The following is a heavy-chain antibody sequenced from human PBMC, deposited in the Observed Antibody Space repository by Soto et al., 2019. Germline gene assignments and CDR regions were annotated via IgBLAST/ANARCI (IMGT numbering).Heavy chain of an antibody. Sequence: GGSLRLSCAASGFTFSGYAMSWVRQAPGKGLEWVSAISGSGGSTYYARSLKGRFTISGDNSKNTLYLKMSCLRAEDTAVYYCAKDKALTTMTTGVNYFDYWGQGTLVTVSS. D-gene: IGHD4-17*01. V-gene: IGHV3-23*01. CDR3: AKDKALTTMTTGVNYFDY. CDR1: GFTFSGYA. CDR2: ISGSGGST. J-gene: IGHJ4*02.